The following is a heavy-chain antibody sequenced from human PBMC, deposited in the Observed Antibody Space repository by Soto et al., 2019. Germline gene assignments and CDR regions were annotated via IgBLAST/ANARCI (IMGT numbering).Heavy chain of an antibody. Sequence: PGGSLRLSCAASGFTFSGYAMSWVRQAPGKGLEWVSAISGSGGDPHYADSVKGRVTISRDNSKNMVFLQINSLIAEDTAVYYCAKDRHPDGIWSFDLWGQGTPVTVSS. CDR2: ISGSGGDP. D-gene: IGHD1-20*01. V-gene: IGHV3-23*01. CDR1: GFTFSGYA. J-gene: IGHJ4*02. CDR3: AKDRHPDGIWSFDL.